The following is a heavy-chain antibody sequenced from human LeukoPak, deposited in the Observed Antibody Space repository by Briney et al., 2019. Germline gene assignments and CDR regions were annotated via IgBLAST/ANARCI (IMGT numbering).Heavy chain of an antibody. Sequence: SETLSLTCTVSGGSISSYYWSWIRQPPGKGLEWIWYIYYSGSTNYNPSLKSRVTISVDTSKNQFSLKLSSVTAADTAVYYCARAGLGCSSTSCYQNYYYMDVWGKGTTVTVSS. J-gene: IGHJ6*03. CDR3: ARAGLGCSSTSCYQNYYYMDV. D-gene: IGHD2-2*01. CDR1: GGSISSYY. CDR2: IYYSGST. V-gene: IGHV4-59*01.